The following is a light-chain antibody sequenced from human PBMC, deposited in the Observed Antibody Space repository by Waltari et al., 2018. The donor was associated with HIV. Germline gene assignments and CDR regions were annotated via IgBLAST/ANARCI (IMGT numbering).Light chain of an antibody. CDR3: SSYATTNDFYIL. CDR2: EVY. Sequence: QSALTQPPSASGSPGQLVTISCTGTNSDIGNSDYVAWYQQHPGKPPKLIFSEVYKRPSGVPNRFSGSKSGNTASLTVSGLQAEDEADYYCSSYATTNDFYILFGGGTKLTVL. CDR1: NSDIGNSDY. V-gene: IGLV2-8*01. J-gene: IGLJ2*01.